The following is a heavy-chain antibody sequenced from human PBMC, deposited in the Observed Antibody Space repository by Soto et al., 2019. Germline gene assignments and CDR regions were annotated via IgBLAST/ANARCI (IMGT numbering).Heavy chain of an antibody. CDR3: ARRMSYYDILTGYQDDAFDI. V-gene: IGHV4-34*01. D-gene: IGHD3-9*01. CDR1: GGSFSGYY. J-gene: IGHJ3*02. CDR2: INHSGST. Sequence: PSDTLSLTCAVYGGSFSGYYWSWIRQPPGKGLEWIGEINHSGSTNYNPSLKSRVIMSVDTSKNQFSLKLSSVTAADTAVYYCARRMSYYDILTGYQDDAFDIWGQGTMVTVSS.